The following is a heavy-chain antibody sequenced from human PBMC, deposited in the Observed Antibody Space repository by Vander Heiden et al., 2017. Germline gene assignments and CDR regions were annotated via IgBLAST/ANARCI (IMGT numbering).Heavy chain of an antibody. CDR3: FSRFLEWLTGGY. Sequence: EVQLVETGGGLIQPGGSLRLSCAASGFTVSSTYMSWVRQAPGKGLEWVSVIYSGGSTYYADSVKGRFTISRDNSKNTLYLQMNSLRAEDTAVYYCFSRFLEWLTGGYWGQGTLVTVSS. V-gene: IGHV3-53*02. D-gene: IGHD3-3*01. J-gene: IGHJ4*02. CDR1: GFTVSSTY. CDR2: IYSGGST.